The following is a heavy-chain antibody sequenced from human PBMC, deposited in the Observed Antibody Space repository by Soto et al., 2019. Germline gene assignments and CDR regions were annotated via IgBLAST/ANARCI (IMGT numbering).Heavy chain of an antibody. V-gene: IGHV3-7*01. CDR2: INQDESQK. D-gene: IGHD2-15*01. Sequence: EVQLVESGGGLVQTGGSLRLSCVASGSTFSSYWMNWVRQAPGEGLEWVANINQDESQKYYADSVKGRFSISRDNARNALYLQMNSLRVEDAAVYYCATKVVIGGIGFVDYWGQGILVTVSS. CDR1: GSTFSSYW. J-gene: IGHJ4*02. CDR3: ATKVVIGGIGFVDY.